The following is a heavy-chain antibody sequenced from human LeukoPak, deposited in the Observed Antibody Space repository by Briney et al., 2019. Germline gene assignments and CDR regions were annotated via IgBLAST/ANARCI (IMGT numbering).Heavy chain of an antibody. CDR3: ARAPKIAVPGPPPGKN. V-gene: IGHV4-34*01. CDR1: GGSFSDYY. D-gene: IGHD6-19*01. CDR2: INRSGST. Sequence: SETLSLTCAVYGGSFSDYYWSWIRQPPGKGLEWIGEINRSGSTNYNPSLESRVTISVDTSRNQFSLELTSVTAADTAVYYCARAPKIAVPGPPPGKNWGQGTLVTVS. J-gene: IGHJ4*02.